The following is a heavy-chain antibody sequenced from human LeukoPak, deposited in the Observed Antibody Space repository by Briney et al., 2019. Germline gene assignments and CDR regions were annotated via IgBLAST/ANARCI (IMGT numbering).Heavy chain of an antibody. Sequence: SETLSLTCTVSGDSISGYYWSWIRQPPGKGLEWIGYIHYSGSTNYSPSLRSRVTISLDTSKNQFSLKANSVTAADTAVYYCAREGQWLPDWFDPWGQGTLVTVST. V-gene: IGHV4-59*01. CDR1: GDSISGYY. J-gene: IGHJ5*02. CDR2: IHYSGST. D-gene: IGHD6-19*01. CDR3: AREGQWLPDWFDP.